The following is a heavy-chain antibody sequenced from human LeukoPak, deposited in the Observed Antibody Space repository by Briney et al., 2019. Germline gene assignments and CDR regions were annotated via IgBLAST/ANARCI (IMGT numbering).Heavy chain of an antibody. Sequence: SVKVSCKASVGTFSSYAISWVRQAPGQGLEWMGGIIPIFGTANYAQKFQGRVTITTDESTSTAYMELRSLRSDDTAVYYCAREILGTGTTDWGQGTLVTVSS. D-gene: IGHD1-7*01. J-gene: IGHJ4*02. CDR2: IIPIFGTA. CDR1: VGTFSSYA. V-gene: IGHV1-69*05. CDR3: AREILGTGTTD.